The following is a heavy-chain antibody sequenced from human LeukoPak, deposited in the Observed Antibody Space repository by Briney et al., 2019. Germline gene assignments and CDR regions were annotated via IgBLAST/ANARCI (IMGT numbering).Heavy chain of an antibody. J-gene: IGHJ5*02. Sequence: GGSLRLSCAASGFAVSSSYMSWVRQAPGKGPEWVSVIYSGGTTNYADSVKGRFTISRDNPKNTLYLQMNSLRLEDTAVYYCARTVTTGPWGQGTLVTVSS. CDR3: ARTVTTGP. D-gene: IGHD4-17*01. V-gene: IGHV3-66*02. CDR1: GFAVSSSY. CDR2: IYSGGTT.